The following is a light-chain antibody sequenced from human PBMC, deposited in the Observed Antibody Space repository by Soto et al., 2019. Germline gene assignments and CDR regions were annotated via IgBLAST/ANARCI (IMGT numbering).Light chain of an antibody. CDR1: QIIDRW. J-gene: IGKJ2*03. Sequence: DIQMTQSPSTLSASVGDRVTITCRASQIIDRWLAWYQQKPGKAPKLLIYKASKLEGGVPSRFSGSGSGTDFTLTISSLQPDDFATYYCQQCNSYLYSFGQGTKLEIK. V-gene: IGKV1-5*03. CDR3: QQCNSYLYS. CDR2: KAS.